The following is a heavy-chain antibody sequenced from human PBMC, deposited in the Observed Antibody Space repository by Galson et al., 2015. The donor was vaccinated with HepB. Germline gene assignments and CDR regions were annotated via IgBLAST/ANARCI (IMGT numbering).Heavy chain of an antibody. CDR1: GFTFSSYS. D-gene: IGHD6-19*01. CDR2: ISSSSSYI. J-gene: IGHJ5*02. V-gene: IGHV3-21*01. CDR3: ARDFGAVAVRRFSA. Sequence: SLRLSCSASGFTFSSYSMNWVRQAPGKGLEWVSSISSSSSYIYYADSVKGRFTISRDNAKNSLYLQMNSLRAEDTAVYYCARDFGAVAVRRFSAWGQGTLVTVSS.